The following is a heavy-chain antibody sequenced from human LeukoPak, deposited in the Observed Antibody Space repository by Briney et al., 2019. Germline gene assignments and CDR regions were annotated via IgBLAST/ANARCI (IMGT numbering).Heavy chain of an antibody. CDR1: GYTFTSYY. D-gene: IGHD6-13*01. Sequence: GASVKVSCKASGYTFTSYYMHWVRQAPGQGLEWMGIINPSGGSTSYAQKFQGRVTMTRDMSTSTVYMELSSLRSEDTAVYYCARDTSFKGIAAASPDYWDQGTLVTVSS. J-gene: IGHJ4*02. V-gene: IGHV1-46*01. CDR3: ARDTSFKGIAAASPDY. CDR2: INPSGGST.